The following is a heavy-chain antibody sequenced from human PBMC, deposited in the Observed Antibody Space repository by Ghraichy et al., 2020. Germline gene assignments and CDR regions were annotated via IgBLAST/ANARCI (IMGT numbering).Heavy chain of an antibody. J-gene: IGHJ4*02. CDR1: GGTFNSFP. CDR3: ARKGRSPNSGSYHILDY. Sequence: SVKVSCKASGGTFNSFPISWVRQAPGHGLEWMGGIIPIFHTTTYAQKFQGRFTITADESPSTVYMEMSSLRSDHTAVYYCARKGRSPNSGSYHILDYWSQGTLVIVSS. CDR2: IIPIFHTT. V-gene: IGHV1-69*13. D-gene: IGHD1-26*01.